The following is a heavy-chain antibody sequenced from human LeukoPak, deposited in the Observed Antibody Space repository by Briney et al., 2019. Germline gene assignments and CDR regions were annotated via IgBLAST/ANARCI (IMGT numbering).Heavy chain of an antibody. CDR3: SRAAAGGGILTGYPMYYFDY. CDR1: GYTFTGYY. D-gene: IGHD3-9*01. CDR2: INPNRGGT. J-gene: IGHJ4*02. V-gene: IGHV1-2*02. Sequence: ASVTVSCKASGYTFTGYYMHWVRQAPGQGLEWVGGINPNRGGTNYAQKFQGRVTMTRDTSISTADMELSRLRADDTAVCEWSRAAAGGGILTGYPMYYFDYWGQGTLVTVSS.